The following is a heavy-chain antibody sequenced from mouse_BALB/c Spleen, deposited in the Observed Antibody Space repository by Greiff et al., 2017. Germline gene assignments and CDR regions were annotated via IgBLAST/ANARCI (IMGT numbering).Heavy chain of an antibody. CDR2: IWAGGST. J-gene: IGHJ1*01. CDR3: AAGPYWYFDV. CDR1: GFSLTSYG. V-gene: IGHV2-9*02. D-gene: IGHD3-1*01. Sequence: VQRVESGPGLVAPSQSLSITCTVSGFSLTSYGVHWVRQPPGKGLEWLGVIWAGGSTNYNSALMSRLSISKDNSKSQVFLKMNSLQTDDTAMYYCAAGPYWYFDVWGAGTTVTVSS.